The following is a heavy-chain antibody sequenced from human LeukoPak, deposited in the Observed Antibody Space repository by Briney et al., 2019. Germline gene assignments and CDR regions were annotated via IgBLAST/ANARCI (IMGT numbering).Heavy chain of an antibody. V-gene: IGHV3-21*01. Sequence: GGSLRLSCAASGFTFSTYNMNWVRQAPGKGLEWVSSISRSSSYIYYADSVKGRFTISRDNAKNSLYLQMASLRAEDTAVYYCARGGYGDYGVDYWGQGTLVTVSS. D-gene: IGHD4-17*01. J-gene: IGHJ4*02. CDR3: ARGGYGDYGVDY. CDR1: GFTFSTYN. CDR2: ISRSSSYI.